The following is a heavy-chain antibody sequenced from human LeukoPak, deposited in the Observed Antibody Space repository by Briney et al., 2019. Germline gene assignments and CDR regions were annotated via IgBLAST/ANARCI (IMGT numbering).Heavy chain of an antibody. Sequence: GGSLRLSCAASGFTFSSYSMHWVRQAPGKGLVWVSRINRDGSSTSYADSVKGRFTISRDNAKNTLYLQMNSLRAEDTAVYYCASYRSNYYYMDVWGKGTTVTVSS. V-gene: IGHV3-74*01. CDR3: ASYRSNYYYMDV. CDR2: INRDGSST. D-gene: IGHD2-2*01. CDR1: GFTFSSYS. J-gene: IGHJ6*03.